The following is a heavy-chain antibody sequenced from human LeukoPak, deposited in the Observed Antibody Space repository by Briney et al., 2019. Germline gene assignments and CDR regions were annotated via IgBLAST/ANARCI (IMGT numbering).Heavy chain of an antibody. J-gene: IGHJ5*02. Sequence: SETLSLTCSVPGGSISSPNHDWAWIRQPPGQGLEWIGRIYYSGTTYYNLSLKSRVTLSVDTSQNQFALKLSSVAAADTAIYFRARSLGANTWVGNWFDPWGQGTLVTVSP. V-gene: IGHV4-39*01. D-gene: IGHD3-10*01. CDR1: GGSISSPNHD. CDR3: ARSLGANTWVGNWFDP. CDR2: IYYSGTT.